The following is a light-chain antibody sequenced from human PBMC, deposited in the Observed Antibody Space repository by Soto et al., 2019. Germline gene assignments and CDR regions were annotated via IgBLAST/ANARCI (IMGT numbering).Light chain of an antibody. CDR3: LQDYNYTWT. V-gene: IGKV1-6*02. J-gene: IGKJ1*01. CDR2: TAS. Sequence: IQMTQYPSSRSSSFGDRVTITCGASRYIRSDLSWYQQRPGQAPKVLIYTASSLQSGVPSRFSGSVYGTDCTLTISSLKQEDGSTYYCLQDYNYTWTFGQGTKVDIK. CDR1: RYIRSD.